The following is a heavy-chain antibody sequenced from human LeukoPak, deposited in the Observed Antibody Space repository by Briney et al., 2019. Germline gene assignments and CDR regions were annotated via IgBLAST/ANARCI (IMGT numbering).Heavy chain of an antibody. CDR2: ISSSSSYI. V-gene: IGHV3-21*01. D-gene: IGHD3-10*01. Sequence: GGSLRLSCAASGFTFGSYSMNWVRQAPGKGLEWVSSISSSSSYIYYADSVKGRFTISRDNAKNPLYLQMSSLRAEDTAVYYCARIYASGTSQPYYFDCWGQGTLVTVSS. J-gene: IGHJ4*02. CDR3: ARIYASGTSQPYYFDC. CDR1: GFTFGSYS.